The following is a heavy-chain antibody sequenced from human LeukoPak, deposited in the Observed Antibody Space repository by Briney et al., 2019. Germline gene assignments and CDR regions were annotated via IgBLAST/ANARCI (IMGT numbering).Heavy chain of an antibody. D-gene: IGHD3-22*01. CDR3: AKVGGITMIVVASLDY. CDR2: ISGSGGST. V-gene: IGHV3-23*01. J-gene: IGHJ4*02. Sequence: GGSLRLSCAASGFTFSSYGMSWVRQAPGKGLEWVSAISGSGGSTYYADSVKGRFTISRDNSKNTLYLQMNSLRAEDTAVYYCAKVGGITMIVVASLDYWGQGTLVTVSS. CDR1: GFTFSSYG.